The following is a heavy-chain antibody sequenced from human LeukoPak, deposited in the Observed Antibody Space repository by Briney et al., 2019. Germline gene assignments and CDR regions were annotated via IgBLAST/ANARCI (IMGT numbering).Heavy chain of an antibody. CDR3: ARHLRQRASLLFGMDV. CDR1: GGSISSFY. J-gene: IGHJ6*02. Sequence: SETLSLTCTVSGGSISSFYWSWIRQPPGKGLEWIAFIYYTGSTNYNPSLKSRVSITIDTSKNQFSLRLSSVTAADTAVYYCARHLRQRASLLFGMDVWGQGTTVTVSS. V-gene: IGHV4-59*08. CDR2: IYYTGST. D-gene: IGHD2/OR15-2a*01.